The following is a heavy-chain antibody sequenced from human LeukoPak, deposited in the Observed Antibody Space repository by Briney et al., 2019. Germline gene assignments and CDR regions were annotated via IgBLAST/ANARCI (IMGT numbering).Heavy chain of an antibody. CDR2: IGFSTTYI. CDR3: ARDINSVAFDM. Sequence: SGESLRLSCAGSAFTFSSHTINWVRQAPGRGLEWVSCIGFSTTYIHYADSVKGRFTVTRDNAKGSVSLQMNSLRAEDTAVYYCARDINSVAFDMWGQGTVVTVSS. D-gene: IGHD1-1*01. V-gene: IGHV3-21*01. J-gene: IGHJ3*02. CDR1: AFTFSSHT.